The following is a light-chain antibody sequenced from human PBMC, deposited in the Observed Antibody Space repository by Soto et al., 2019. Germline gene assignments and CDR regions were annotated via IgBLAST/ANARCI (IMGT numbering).Light chain of an antibody. Sequence: DIQMTQSPSSLSASVGDRVTISCRASQNIDKYLNWYQHKPGKAPTLLIYATSHLRSGVPTRFSGSGAGTFFTLTISSLQHEDLATYYCQQSYGNPGTLGRGTKVEL. CDR1: QNIDKY. V-gene: IGKV1-39*01. J-gene: IGKJ1*01. CDR2: ATS. CDR3: QQSYGNPGT.